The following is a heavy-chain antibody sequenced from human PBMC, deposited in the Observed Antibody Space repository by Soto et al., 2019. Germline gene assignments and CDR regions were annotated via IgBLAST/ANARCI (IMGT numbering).Heavy chain of an antibody. V-gene: IGHV3-64*01. D-gene: IGHD5-12*01. J-gene: IGHJ4*02. CDR1: GFTFSSYA. Sequence: GSLRLSCAASGFTFSSYAIHWVRQAPGKGLEYVSTISSNGGSTCYANSVKGRFTISRDNSKNTLYLQMGSLRADDMAVYYCARDLAGYSGYAFDYWGQGTLVTVSS. CDR3: ARDLAGYSGYAFDY. CDR2: ISSNGGST.